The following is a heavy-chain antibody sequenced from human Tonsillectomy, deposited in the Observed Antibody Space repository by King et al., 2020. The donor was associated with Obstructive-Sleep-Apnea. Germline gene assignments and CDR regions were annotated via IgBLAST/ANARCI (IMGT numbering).Heavy chain of an antibody. CDR1: GGSISSSNYS. CDR2: IYYSGST. J-gene: IGHJ6*02. CDR3: AGDQAPTGYYYYGMDV. Sequence: QLQESGPGLVKPSETLSLTCTVSGGSISSSNYSWGWIRQPPGKGLEWIGSIYYSGSTYYNPSLNSRVTIPGATSKNQFSLKLSAVTAADTAVYYCAGDQAPTGYYYYGMDVWGQGTTVTVS. V-gene: IGHV4-39*07. D-gene: IGHD7-27*01.